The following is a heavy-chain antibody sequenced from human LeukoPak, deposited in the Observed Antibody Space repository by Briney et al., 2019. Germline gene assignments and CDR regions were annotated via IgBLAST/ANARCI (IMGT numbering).Heavy chain of an antibody. J-gene: IGHJ6*02. CDR2: MNPNSGGT. V-gene: IGHV1-2*02. Sequence: ASVKVSCKASGYTFTSYDINWVRQATGQGLEWMGWMNPNSGGTNYAQKFQGRVTMTRDTSISTAYMELSRLRSDDTAVYYCARVSGPHKDIVVVPAALGDYYYYGMDVWGQGTTVTVSS. D-gene: IGHD2-2*01. CDR1: GYTFTSYD. CDR3: ARVSGPHKDIVVVPAALGDYYYYGMDV.